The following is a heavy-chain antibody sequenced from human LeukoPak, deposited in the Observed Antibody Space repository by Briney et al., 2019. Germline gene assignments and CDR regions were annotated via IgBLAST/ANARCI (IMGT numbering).Heavy chain of an antibody. J-gene: IGHJ6*02. CDR2: ISYDGSNK. V-gene: IGHV3-30-3*01. CDR3: ATGYCSGGSCYSAYYYGMDV. Sequence: PGGSLRLSCAASGFTFSSYAMHWVRQAPGKGLEWVAVISYDGSNKYYADSVKGRFTISRDNSKNTLYLQMNSLRAEDMAVYYCATGYCSGGSCYSAYYYGMDVWGQGTTVTVSS. D-gene: IGHD2-15*01. CDR1: GFTFSSYA.